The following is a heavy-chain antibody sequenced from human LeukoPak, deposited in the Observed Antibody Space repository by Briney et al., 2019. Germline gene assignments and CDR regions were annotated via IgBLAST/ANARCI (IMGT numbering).Heavy chain of an antibody. V-gene: IGHV3-30*18. D-gene: IGHD3-10*01. CDR1: GFTFSGYG. J-gene: IGHJ4*02. Sequence: GESLKISCAASGFTFSGYGIHWVRQAPGKGLEWVAYISYDGSNKYYADSVKGRFTISRDNSKSTLYLQMNSLRVEDTAVYYCAKRGGGSVSYYYFDYWGQGTLVTVSS. CDR3: AKRGGGSVSYYYFDY. CDR2: ISYDGSNK.